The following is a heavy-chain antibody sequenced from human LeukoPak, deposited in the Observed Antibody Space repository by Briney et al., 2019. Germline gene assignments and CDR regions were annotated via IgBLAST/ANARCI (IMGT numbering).Heavy chain of an antibody. CDR1: GFTFSSYA. Sequence: GGSLRLSCAASGFTFSSYAMSWVRQAPGKGLEWVSAISGSGGSTYYADSVKGRFTISRDNSKNTLSLQMNSLRAEDTAVYYCARGRYYDSSGLRFGPWGQGTLVTVSS. CDR2: ISGSGGST. CDR3: ARGRYYDSSGLRFGP. J-gene: IGHJ5*02. V-gene: IGHV3-23*01. D-gene: IGHD3-22*01.